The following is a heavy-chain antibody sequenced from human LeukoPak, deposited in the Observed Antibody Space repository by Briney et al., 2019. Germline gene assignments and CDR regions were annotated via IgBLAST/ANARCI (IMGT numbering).Heavy chain of an antibody. J-gene: IGHJ4*02. V-gene: IGHV4-59*01. Sequence: PSETLSLTCTVSGGSITSYYWTWIRQPPGKGLEWIGYIYYSGSTNYNPSLKSRVTISVDTSKNQFSLKLSSVTAADTAVYYCARGVGELLTDYWGQGTLVTVSS. CDR2: IYYSGST. CDR1: GGSITSYY. CDR3: ARGVGELLTDY. D-gene: IGHD1-26*01.